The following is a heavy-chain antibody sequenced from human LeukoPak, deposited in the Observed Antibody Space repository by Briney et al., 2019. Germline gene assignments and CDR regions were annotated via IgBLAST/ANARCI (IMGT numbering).Heavy chain of an antibody. V-gene: IGHV2-5*02. D-gene: IGHD3-22*01. CDR2: IYWDDDK. CDR3: AHFSSGYVDAFDI. CDR1: GVSLSTSGVG. Sequence: GSGPSLGKPTQTPTLTFTFYGVSLSTSGVGVGWIRQPPRKALGGLALIYWDDDKRYSPSLKSRLTITKDTSKNQVVLTMTNMDPVDTATYYCAHFSSGYVDAFDIWGQGTMVTVSS. J-gene: IGHJ3*02.